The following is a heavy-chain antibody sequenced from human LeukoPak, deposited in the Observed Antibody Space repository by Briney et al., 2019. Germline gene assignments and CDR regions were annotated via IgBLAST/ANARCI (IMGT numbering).Heavy chain of an antibody. V-gene: IGHV4-39*07. CDR2: IYYSGST. Sequence: SETLSLTCTVSVGSISSSSYYWGWIRHPPGKGLEWIGSIYYSGSTYYNPSLKSRVTISVDTSKYQFSLKLSSVTAADTAVYYCARVGRGPRWYFDLWGRGTLVTVSS. CDR1: VGSISSSSYY. CDR3: ARVGRGPRWYFDL. D-gene: IGHD3-10*01. J-gene: IGHJ2*01.